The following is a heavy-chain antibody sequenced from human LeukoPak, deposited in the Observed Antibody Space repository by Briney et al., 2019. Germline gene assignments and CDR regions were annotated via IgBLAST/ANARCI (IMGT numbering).Heavy chain of an antibody. Sequence: GGSLILSCAASGFTFSSYTMRWVRQAPGKGLEWVSSISGSGGSTYYSDSVKGRFTSSRDNSKNTLYLQMNSLRVEDTAVYYCATSSTWQTMNFDYWGQGTLVTASS. CDR3: ATSSTWQTMNFDY. D-gene: IGHD6-13*01. J-gene: IGHJ4*02. CDR2: ISGSGGST. V-gene: IGHV3-23*01. CDR1: GFTFSSYT.